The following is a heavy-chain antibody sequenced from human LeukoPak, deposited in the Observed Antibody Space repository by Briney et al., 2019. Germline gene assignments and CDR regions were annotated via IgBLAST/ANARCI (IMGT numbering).Heavy chain of an antibody. CDR3: ARAFGSGSYSLRYYFDY. CDR2: IYYSGST. V-gene: IGHV4-59*11. CDR1: GGSISSHY. J-gene: IGHJ4*02. Sequence: PSETLSLTCTVSGGSISSHYWSWIRQPPGKGLEWIGYIYYSGSTNYNPSLKSRVTISVDTSENQFSLKLSSVTAADTAVYYCARAFGSGSYSLRYYFDYWGQGTLVTVSS. D-gene: IGHD3-10*01.